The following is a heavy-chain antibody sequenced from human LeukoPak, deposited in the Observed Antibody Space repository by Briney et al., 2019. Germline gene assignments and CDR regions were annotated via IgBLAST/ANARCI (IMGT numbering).Heavy chain of an antibody. J-gene: IGHJ4*02. CDR1: GFTFSSYA. CDR2: ISYDGSNK. V-gene: IGHV3-30-3*01. Sequence: PGQPLRLSCAASGFTFSSYAMHWVRQAPGKGLEWVAVISYDGSNKYYADSVKGRFTISRDNSKNTLYLQMNSLRAEDTAVYYCARADPYCSGGSCSSFAYWGQGTLVTVSS. D-gene: IGHD2-15*01. CDR3: ARADPYCSGGSCSSFAY.